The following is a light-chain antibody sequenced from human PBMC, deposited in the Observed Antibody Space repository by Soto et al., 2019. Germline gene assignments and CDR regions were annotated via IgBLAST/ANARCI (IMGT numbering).Light chain of an antibody. J-gene: IGLJ1*01. Sequence: QSALTQPRSVYGSPGQSVTISCTGTSSDVGGDNYVSGYQQHPGKAPKLIIYDVSKRPSGVPARFSGSKSGNTASLTISGLQAEDEADYSCGSYAGSYTYVFGTGTTLTVL. CDR3: GSYAGSYTYV. CDR2: DVS. CDR1: SSDVGGDNY. V-gene: IGLV2-11*01.